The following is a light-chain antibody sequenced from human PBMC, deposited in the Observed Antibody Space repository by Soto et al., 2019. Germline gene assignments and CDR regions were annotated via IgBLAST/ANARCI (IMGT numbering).Light chain of an antibody. CDR2: GNT. Sequence: QSVLTQPPSVSGAPGQRVTISCTGSSSNIGAGYDVHWYQQLPGKAPNLPFFGNTNRPSGVPDRFSGSKSGTSASLAITGLQAEDEADYYCQSYDSSLSALFGGGTTLTVL. J-gene: IGLJ2*01. V-gene: IGLV1-40*01. CDR1: SSNIGAGYD. CDR3: QSYDSSLSAL.